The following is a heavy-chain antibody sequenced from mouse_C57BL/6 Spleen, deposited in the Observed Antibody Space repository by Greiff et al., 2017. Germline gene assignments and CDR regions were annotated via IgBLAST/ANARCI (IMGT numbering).Heavy chain of an antibody. Sequence: VQLQQSGAELVKPGASVKISCKASGYAFSSYWMNWVKQRPGTGLEWIGQIYPGDGDPNYNGKFKGKATLTAEQSSSTAYMQLSSLTSEDSAVYFCARRGYDYDGWYFDVWGTGTTVTVSS. CDR3: ARRGYDYDGWYFDV. CDR2: IYPGDGDP. D-gene: IGHD2-4*01. CDR1: GYAFSSYW. J-gene: IGHJ1*03. V-gene: IGHV1-80*01.